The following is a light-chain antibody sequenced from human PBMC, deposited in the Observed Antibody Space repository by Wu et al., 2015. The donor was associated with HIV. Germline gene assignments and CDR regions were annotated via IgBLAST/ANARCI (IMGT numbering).Light chain of an antibody. CDR1: QTVNSKY. Sequence: EIVLTQSPGTLSLSPGERVTLSCRASQTVNSKYLAWYQQKFGQPPRLLIYGSSIRATGIPDRFSGSGSGTDFSLTISRLEPEDFAVYFCQQYVSSPTFGQGTRLEIK. CDR3: QQYVSSPT. J-gene: IGKJ5*01. CDR2: GSS. V-gene: IGKV3-20*01.